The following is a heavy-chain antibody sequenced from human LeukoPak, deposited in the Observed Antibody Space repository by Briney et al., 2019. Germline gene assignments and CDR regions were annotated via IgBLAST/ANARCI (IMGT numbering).Heavy chain of an antibody. CDR3: ASEPRDDSSGYYPYYYYGMDV. V-gene: IGHV1-69*04. J-gene: IGHJ6*02. Sequence: GASVKVSCKASGGTFSSYAISWVRQAPGQGLEWMGRIIPILGIASYAQKFQGRVTITADKSTSTAYMELSSLRSEDTAVYYCASEPRDDSSGYYPYYYYGMDVWGQGTTVTVSS. D-gene: IGHD3-22*01. CDR2: IIPILGIA. CDR1: GGTFSSYA.